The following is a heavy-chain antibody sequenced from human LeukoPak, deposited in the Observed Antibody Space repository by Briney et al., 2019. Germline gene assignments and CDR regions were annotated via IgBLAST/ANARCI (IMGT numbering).Heavy chain of an antibody. CDR1: GFTFSSYG. CDR3: AGEVRLERRDYYYYGMDV. J-gene: IGHJ6*02. Sequence: GGSLRLSCAASGFTFSSYGMHWVRQAPGKGLEWVAVIWYDGSNKYYADSVKGRFTISRDNSKNTLYLQMNSLRAEDTAVYYCAGEVRLERRDYYYYGMDVWGQGTTVTVSS. CDR2: IWYDGSNK. V-gene: IGHV3-33*01. D-gene: IGHD1-1*01.